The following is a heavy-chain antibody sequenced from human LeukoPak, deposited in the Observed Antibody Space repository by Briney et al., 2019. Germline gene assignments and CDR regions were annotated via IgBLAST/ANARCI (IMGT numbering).Heavy chain of an antibody. Sequence: SETLSLTCTVSGGSISSYYWSWIRQPPGKGLEWLGYIYYSGSTNYNPSLKSRVTISVDTSKNQFSLKLSSVTAADTAVYYCARTYYGSGRGFDPWGQGTLVTVSS. CDR3: ARTYYGSGRGFDP. V-gene: IGHV4-59*01. CDR1: GGSISSYY. CDR2: IYYSGST. J-gene: IGHJ5*02. D-gene: IGHD3-10*01.